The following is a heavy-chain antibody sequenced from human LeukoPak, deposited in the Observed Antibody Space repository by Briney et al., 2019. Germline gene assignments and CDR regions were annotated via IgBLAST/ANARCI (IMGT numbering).Heavy chain of an antibody. CDR1: GFTFSSYW. CDR2: IKQDGSEK. V-gene: IGHV3-7*01. J-gene: IGHJ5*02. CDR3: ARDRYDFWSGYWQRFDP. D-gene: IGHD3-3*01. Sequence: PGGSLRLSCAASGFTFSSYWMSWVRQAPGKGLEWVANIKQDGSEKYYVDSVKGRFTISRDNAKNSLYLQMNSLRAEDTAVYYCARDRYDFWSGYWQRFDPWGQGTLVTVSS.